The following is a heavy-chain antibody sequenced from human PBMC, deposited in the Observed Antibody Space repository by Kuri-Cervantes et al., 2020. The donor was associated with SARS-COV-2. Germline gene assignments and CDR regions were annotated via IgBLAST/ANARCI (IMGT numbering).Heavy chain of an antibody. D-gene: IGHD6-19*01. V-gene: IGHV3-33*01. CDR3: ARAYSSGWYYYYGMDV. Sequence: GESLKISCAASGFTFSSYGMHWVRQAPGKGLEWVAVIWYDGSNKYYADSVKGRFTISRDNSKNTLYLQMNSLRAEDTAVHYCARAYSSGWYYYYGMDVWGQGTTVTVSS. J-gene: IGHJ6*02. CDR1: GFTFSSYG. CDR2: IWYDGSNK.